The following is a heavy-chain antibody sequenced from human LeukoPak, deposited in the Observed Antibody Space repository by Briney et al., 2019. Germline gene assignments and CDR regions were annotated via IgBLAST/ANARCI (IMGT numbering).Heavy chain of an antibody. V-gene: IGHV3-30*02. J-gene: IGHJ5*02. CDR3: AKGHPRGSYPAS. CDR2: IRYDGSNK. CDR1: GFTFSSYG. D-gene: IGHD1-26*01. Sequence: GGSLRLSCAASGFTFSSYGMHWVRQAPGKGLEWVAFIRYDGSNKYYADSVKGRFTLSRDNSKNTLYLQMNSLRAEDTALYYCAKGHPRGSYPASWGPGTLVTVSS.